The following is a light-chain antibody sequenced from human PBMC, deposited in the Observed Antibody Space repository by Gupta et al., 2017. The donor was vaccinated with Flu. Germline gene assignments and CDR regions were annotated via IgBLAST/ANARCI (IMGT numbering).Light chain of an antibody. CDR2: DAS. V-gene: IGKV1-5*03. Sequence: DIQMTQSPSTLSASVGDRVTITCRASQSVSSWLAWYQQKPGKAPKLLLSDASNLESGVPSRFSGSGSGTEFTLTISSLQPDDSATYYCQQYDNYPRNFGQGTKVEIK. CDR1: QSVSSW. CDR3: QQYDNYPRN. J-gene: IGKJ1*01.